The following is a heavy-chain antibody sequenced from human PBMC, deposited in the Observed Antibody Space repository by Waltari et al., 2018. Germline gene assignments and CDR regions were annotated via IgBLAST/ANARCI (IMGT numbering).Heavy chain of an antibody. J-gene: IGHJ4*02. D-gene: IGHD6-25*01. CDR2: IYYSGST. CDR1: GGSISSSSYY. V-gene: IGHV4-39*01. CDR3: ARQNKAGVRIDY. Sequence: QLQLQESGPGLVKPSETLSLTCTVSGGSISSSSYYWGWIRQPPGKGLEWIGSIYYSGSTYYNPSLKSRVTISVDTSKNQFSLKLSSVTAADTAVYYCARQNKAGVRIDYWGQGTLVTVSS.